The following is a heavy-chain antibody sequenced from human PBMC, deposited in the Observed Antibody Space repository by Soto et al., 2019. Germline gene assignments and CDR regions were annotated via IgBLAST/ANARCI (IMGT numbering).Heavy chain of an antibody. CDR3: ARDSRIAVGSFDY. J-gene: IGHJ4*02. Sequence: QVQLVESGGAMVQPGRSLRLSCAVSGFTFSTYSMQWVRQAPGKGLEWVGVISYDGSNKYYADSVKGRFTISRDNAKNTLFLQMNSLRSEDSAVYHCARDSRIAVGSFDYWGQGTLVTVSS. CDR2: ISYDGSNK. CDR1: GFTFSTYS. D-gene: IGHD6-19*01. V-gene: IGHV3-30-3*01.